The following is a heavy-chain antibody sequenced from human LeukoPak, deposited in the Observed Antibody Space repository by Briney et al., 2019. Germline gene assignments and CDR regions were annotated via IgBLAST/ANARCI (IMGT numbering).Heavy chain of an antibody. CDR3: ARDGNYGSGSE. J-gene: IGHJ4*02. CDR2: IIPIFGTA. V-gene: IGHV1-69*13. Sequence: VASVKVSCKASGGTFSSYAISWVRQAPGQGLEWMGGIIPIFGTANYAQKFQGRVTITADESTSTAYMELSSLRSEDTAVYYCARDGNYGSGSEWGQGTLVTVSS. CDR1: GGTFSSYA. D-gene: IGHD3-10*01.